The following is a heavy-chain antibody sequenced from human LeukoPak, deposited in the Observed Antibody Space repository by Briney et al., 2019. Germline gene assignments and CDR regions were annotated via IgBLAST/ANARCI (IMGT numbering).Heavy chain of an antibody. Sequence: SETLSLTCTVSGGAISSSSYYWGWIRQPPGKGLEWIGSIYYSGSTYYNPSLKSRVTISVDTSKNQFSLKLSSVTAADTAVYYCARGGKREPDAFDIWGQGTMVTVSS. CDR2: IYYSGST. CDR3: ARGGKREPDAFDI. V-gene: IGHV4-39*07. D-gene: IGHD4-23*01. J-gene: IGHJ3*02. CDR1: GGAISSSSYY.